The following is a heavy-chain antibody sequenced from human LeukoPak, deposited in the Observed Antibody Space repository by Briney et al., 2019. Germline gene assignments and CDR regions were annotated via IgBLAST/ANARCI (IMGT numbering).Heavy chain of an antibody. D-gene: IGHD2-2*03. CDR3: ASGYCSSTSCSTHYYYYMDV. J-gene: IGHJ6*03. Sequence: SVKVSCKASGGTFSSYAISWVRQAPGQGLEWMGGIIPIFGTANYAQKFQGRVTITTDESTSTAYMELSSLRSEDTAVYYCASGYCSSTSCSTHYYYYMDVWGKGTTVTASS. CDR2: IIPIFGTA. CDR1: GGTFSSYA. V-gene: IGHV1-69*05.